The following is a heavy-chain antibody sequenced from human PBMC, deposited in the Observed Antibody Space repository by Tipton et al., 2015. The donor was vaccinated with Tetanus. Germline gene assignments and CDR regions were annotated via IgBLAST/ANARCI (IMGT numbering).Heavy chain of an antibody. D-gene: IGHD1-26*01. CDR2: SIPVGAL. Sequence: TLSLPALSLVAPSVLFTGTGSGSPPGRDWSGLGVSIPVGALTTTPPLKSRVTMSIDTSKNQFSLELTSVTAADTAVYYCARDFRERSGTYFSYYYTMDVWGQGTTVTVSS. CDR3: ARDFRERSGTYFSYYYTMDV. V-gene: IGHV4-4*07. CDR1: VAPSVLFT. J-gene: IGHJ6*02.